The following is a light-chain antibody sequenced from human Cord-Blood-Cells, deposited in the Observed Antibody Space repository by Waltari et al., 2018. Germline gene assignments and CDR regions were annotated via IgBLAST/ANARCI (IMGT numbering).Light chain of an antibody. V-gene: IGLV1-44*01. CDR3: AAWDDSLNGVV. CDR2: SNN. J-gene: IGLJ2*01. CDR1: SSNIGSNT. Sequence: QSVLTQPPSASGTPGQRVNISCSGSSSNIGSNTVNWYQQLPGPAPKLLIYSNNQRPSGVPDRFSGSKSGTSASLAISGLQSEDEADYYCAAWDDSLNGVVFGGGTKLTVL.